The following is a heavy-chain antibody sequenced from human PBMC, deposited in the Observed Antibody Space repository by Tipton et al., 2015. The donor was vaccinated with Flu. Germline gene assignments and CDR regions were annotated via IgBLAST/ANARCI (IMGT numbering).Heavy chain of an antibody. D-gene: IGHD6-19*01. CDR2: IRGSAGRGAGT. CDR1: GFNFSEYG. V-gene: IGHV3-23*01. J-gene: IGHJ4*02. Sequence: SLRLSCAASGFNFSEYGMHWVRQAPGKGLEWVSNIRGSAGRGAGTYYADSVKGRFSISRDNSKNTLYLQMNSLRAEDTAIYYCAKVIPEIVAGLDYWGQGTLVTVSS. CDR3: AKVIPEIVAGLDY.